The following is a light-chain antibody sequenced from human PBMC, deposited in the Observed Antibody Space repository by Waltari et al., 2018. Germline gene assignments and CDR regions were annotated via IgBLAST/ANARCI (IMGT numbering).Light chain of an antibody. Sequence: DIVLTQSPGTLSLSPGERAPLSCRATQSVSSIYLAWYQQKPGQAPRLLIYGASIRATGIPDRFSGSGSGTDLTLTISRLEPEDFAVYYCQHYGTSPPITFGQGTRLDIK. CDR2: GAS. CDR1: QSVSSIY. V-gene: IGKV3-20*01. CDR3: QHYGTSPPIT. J-gene: IGKJ5*01.